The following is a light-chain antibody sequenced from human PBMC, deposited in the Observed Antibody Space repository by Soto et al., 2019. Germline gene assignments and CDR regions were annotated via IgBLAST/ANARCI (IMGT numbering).Light chain of an antibody. V-gene: IGKV3-15*01. CDR3: QQYNNWPFT. CDR1: QSISSN. J-gene: IGKJ3*01. Sequence: EIVMTQSPATLSVSPGERATLSCRASQSISSNLAWYQQKPDQATRLLIYGASTRATGIPATFSGSGSGTEFTLTISRLQSEDFAVYYCQQYNNWPFTFGPWTKVDIK. CDR2: GAS.